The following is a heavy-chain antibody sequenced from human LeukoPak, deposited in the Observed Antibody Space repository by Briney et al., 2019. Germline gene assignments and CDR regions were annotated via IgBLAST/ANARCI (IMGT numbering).Heavy chain of an antibody. Sequence: PGGSLRLSCAASGFTVSSNYMSWVRQAPGKGLEWVSVIYSGGSTYYADSVKGRFTISRDNAKNSLYLQMNSLRAEDTAVYYCARDQDGTDPPPYDYWGQGTLVTVSS. CDR2: IYSGGST. V-gene: IGHV3-53*01. CDR3: ARDQDGTDPPPYDY. CDR1: GFTVSSNY. J-gene: IGHJ4*02. D-gene: IGHD3/OR15-3a*01.